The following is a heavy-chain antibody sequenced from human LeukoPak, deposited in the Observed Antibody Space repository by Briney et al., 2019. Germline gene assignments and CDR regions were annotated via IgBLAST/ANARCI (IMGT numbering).Heavy chain of an antibody. Sequence: GGSLRLSCTASGFTLSNYAMSWVRQAPGKGLEWVSAISGSGGSTYYADSVKGRFTISRDNSKNTLYLQMNSLRAEDTAVYYCAKDPWWNYRNWFDPWGQGTLVTVSS. CDR1: GFTLSNYA. J-gene: IGHJ5*02. CDR2: ISGSGGST. CDR3: AKDPWWNYRNWFDP. D-gene: IGHD1-7*01. V-gene: IGHV3-23*01.